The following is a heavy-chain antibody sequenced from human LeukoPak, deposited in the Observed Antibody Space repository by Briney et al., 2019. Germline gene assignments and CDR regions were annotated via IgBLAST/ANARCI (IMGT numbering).Heavy chain of an antibody. Sequence: SETLSLTCTVTGGSISSGDYYWSWIRQPPGKGQGWIGYIYYSGSTYYNPTLKSRVTISVDTSKNQFSLKLSSVTAADTAVYYWARPHTTLISHDAFDIWGEGTMVTVSS. CDR1: GGSISSGDYY. CDR3: ARPHTTLISHDAFDI. V-gene: IGHV4-30-4*08. J-gene: IGHJ3*02. D-gene: IGHD1-14*01. CDR2: IYYSGST.